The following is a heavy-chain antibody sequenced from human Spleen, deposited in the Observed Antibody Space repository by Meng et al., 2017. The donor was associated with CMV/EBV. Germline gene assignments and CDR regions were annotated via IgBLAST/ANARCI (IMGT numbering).Heavy chain of an antibody. D-gene: IGHD3-10*01. CDR1: GFTFSSYA. Sequence: LRLSCAASGFTFSSYAMSWVRQAPGKGLEWISAISFSGGSTYYADSVRGRFTISRDNSKNTLYLQMNSLRAEDTAVYYCAKGSGRPDYWGQGTLVTVSS. J-gene: IGHJ4*02. CDR3: AKGSGRPDY. V-gene: IGHV3-23*01. CDR2: ISFSGGST.